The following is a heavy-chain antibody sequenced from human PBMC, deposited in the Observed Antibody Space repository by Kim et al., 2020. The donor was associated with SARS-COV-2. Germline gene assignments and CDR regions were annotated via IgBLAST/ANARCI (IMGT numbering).Heavy chain of an antibody. CDR3: AKEYCSSTSCYGLGFDP. V-gene: IGHV3-43*01. D-gene: IGHD2-2*01. J-gene: IGHJ5*02. Sequence: VKGRFTNSRDKSKNALYLKMNSLRTEDTALYYCAKEYCSSTSCYGLGFDPWGQGTLVTVSS.